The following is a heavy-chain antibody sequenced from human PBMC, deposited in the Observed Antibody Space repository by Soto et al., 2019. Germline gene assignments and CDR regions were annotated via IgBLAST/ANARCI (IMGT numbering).Heavy chain of an antibody. V-gene: IGHV1-18*01. D-gene: IGHD2-21*01. CDR2: ISPYNGDT. Sequence: QVQLVQSGAEVKKPGASVKVSCTTSGYTFTLFGITWVRQAPGQGLEWMGWISPYNGDTKYAEKLEGRVTLTTDTSTDTAYLELKSLASYYTAEYFCARGGQFRYFDYWGQGTLVTVSS. J-gene: IGHJ4*02. CDR1: GYTFTLFG. CDR3: ARGGQFRYFDY.